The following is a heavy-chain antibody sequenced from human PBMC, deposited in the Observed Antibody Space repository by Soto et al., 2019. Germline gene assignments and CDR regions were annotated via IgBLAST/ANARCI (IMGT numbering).Heavy chain of an antibody. CDR1: GYTFTSYG. D-gene: IGHD6-6*01. CDR2: ISAYNGNT. V-gene: IGHV1-18*01. Sequence: ASVKVSCKASGYTFTSYGISWVRQAPGQGLEWMGWISAYNGNTNYAQKLQGRVTMTTDTSTSTAYMELRSLRSDGTAVYYCARDKVPSSIAARDNWFDPWGQGTLVTVSS. J-gene: IGHJ5*02. CDR3: ARDKVPSSIAARDNWFDP.